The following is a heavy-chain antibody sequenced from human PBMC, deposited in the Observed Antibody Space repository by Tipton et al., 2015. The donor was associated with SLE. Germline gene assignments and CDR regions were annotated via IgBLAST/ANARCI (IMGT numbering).Heavy chain of an antibody. V-gene: IGHV3-23*01. CDR3: AKDRYSSDWYFDL. CDR2: ISGSGGST. D-gene: IGHD6-25*01. CDR1: GFTFSSYA. Sequence: SLRLSCEASGFTFSSYAMSWVRQAPGKGLEWVSAISGSGGSTYYADSVKGRFTISRDNSKNTLYLQMNSLRAEGTAVYYCAKDRYSSDWYFDLWGRGTLVTVSS. J-gene: IGHJ2*01.